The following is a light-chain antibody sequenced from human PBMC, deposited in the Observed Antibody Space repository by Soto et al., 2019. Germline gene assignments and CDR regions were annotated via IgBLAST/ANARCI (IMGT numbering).Light chain of an antibody. V-gene: IGLV4-60*02. CDR2: LEGSGSY. CDR3: ETWDGNTRV. J-gene: IGLJ3*02. Sequence: QAVVTQSSSASASLGSSVKLTCTLSSGHSNYIIAWHQQPGTAPRYLMNLEGSGSYNKGSGVPDRFSGSSSGADRYLTISNLQFEDEADYYCETWDGNTRVFGGGTKLTVL. CDR1: SGHSNYI.